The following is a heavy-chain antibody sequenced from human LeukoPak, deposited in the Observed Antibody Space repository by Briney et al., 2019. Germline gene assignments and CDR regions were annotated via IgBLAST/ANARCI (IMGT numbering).Heavy chain of an antibody. CDR3: TRQGSSWTKKDYYYYMDV. V-gene: IGHV3-73*01. D-gene: IGHD6-13*01. CDR2: IRSKANSYAT. Sequence: GGSLRLSCAASGFTFSGSAMHWVRQASGKGLEWVGRIRSKANSYATAYAASVKGRFTISRDDSKNTAYLQMNSLKTEDTAVYYCTRQGSSWTKKDYYYYMDVWGKGTTVTVSS. J-gene: IGHJ6*03. CDR1: GFTFSGSA.